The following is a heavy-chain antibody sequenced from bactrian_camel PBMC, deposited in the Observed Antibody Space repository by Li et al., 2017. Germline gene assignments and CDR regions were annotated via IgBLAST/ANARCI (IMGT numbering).Heavy chain of an antibody. CDR2: IKGDGSKT. CDR1: GFAFSIND. D-gene: IGHD2*01. Sequence: DVQLVESGGGLVQPGGSLRLSCAASGFAFSINDMSWVRQGPGKGPEWVSAIKGDGSKTYYADSVKGRFTVSRDNAKNTLYLQMNSLKPEDTAMYYCAADLGSCMVDYCSTKTCGRYTFDYWGQGTQVTVS. V-gene: IGHV3S31*01. CDR3: AADLGSCMVDYCSTKTCGRYTFDY. J-gene: IGHJ4*01.